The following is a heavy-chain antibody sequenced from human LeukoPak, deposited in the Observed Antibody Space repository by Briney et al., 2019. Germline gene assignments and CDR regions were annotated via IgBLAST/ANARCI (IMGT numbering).Heavy chain of an antibody. CDR3: ARDLPPPVADRKYFTY. CDR1: GYTFTSYA. V-gene: IGHV7-4-1*02. CDR2: INTNTGNP. Sequence: ASVKVSCKASGYTFTSYAMNWVRQAPGQGLEWMGWINTNTGNPTYAQGFTGRFVFSLDTSVSTAYLQISSLKAEDTAVYYCARDLPPPVADRKYFTYWAQEPLVPFPS. J-gene: IGHJ4*02. D-gene: IGHD1-14*01.